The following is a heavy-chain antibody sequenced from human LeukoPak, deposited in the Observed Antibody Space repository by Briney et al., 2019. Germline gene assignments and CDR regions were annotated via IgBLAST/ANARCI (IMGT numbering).Heavy chain of an antibody. V-gene: IGHV3-21*06. D-gene: IGHD3-22*01. J-gene: IGHJ3*02. CDR3: AKAPHYYDSSGFDAFDI. CDR1: GFTFSSYS. Sequence: GGSLRLSRAASGFTFSSYSMNWVRQAPGKGLEWVSSISSSSSYIYYADSLKGRFTISRDNAKNSLYLQMNSLRAEDTAVYYCAKAPHYYDSSGFDAFDIWGQGTMVTVSS. CDR2: ISSSSSYI.